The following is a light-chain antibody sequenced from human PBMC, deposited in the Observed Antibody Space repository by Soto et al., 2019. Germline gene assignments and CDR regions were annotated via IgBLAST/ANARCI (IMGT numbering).Light chain of an antibody. CDR2: GAS. J-gene: IGKJ1*01. Sequence: EIVLTQSPGTLSLSPGERATLSCRASQSVSSSYLAWYQQKPGQAPRLLIYGASSRATGIPDRFSGSGSGTDFTLNISRLEPENFAVYDGQQYGSSPPRTFGQGTKVEIK. V-gene: IGKV3-20*01. CDR1: QSVSSSY. CDR3: QQYGSSPPRT.